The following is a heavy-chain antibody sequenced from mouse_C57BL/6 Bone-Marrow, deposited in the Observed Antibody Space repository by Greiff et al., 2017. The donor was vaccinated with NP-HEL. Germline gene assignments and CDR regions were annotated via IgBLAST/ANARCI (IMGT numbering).Heavy chain of an antibody. Sequence: EVQLVESGGGLVKPGGSLKLSCAASVFTFSDYGMHWVRQAPEKGLEWVAYISSGSSTIYYADTVKGRFTISRDNAKNTLFLQMTSLRSEDTAMYYCARRALGAYWGQGTLVTVSA. V-gene: IGHV5-17*01. CDR1: VFTFSDYG. D-gene: IGHD3-3*01. J-gene: IGHJ3*01. CDR2: ISSGSSTI. CDR3: ARRALGAY.